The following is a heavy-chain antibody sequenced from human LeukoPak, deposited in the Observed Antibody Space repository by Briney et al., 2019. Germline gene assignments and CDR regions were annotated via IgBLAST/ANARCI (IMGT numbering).Heavy chain of an antibody. D-gene: IGHD2-2*01. CDR2: ISGSGGST. V-gene: IGHV3-23*01. Sequence: GGSLRLSCAASGFTFSSYGMSWVRQAPGKGLEWVSAISGSGGSTHQADSVKGRFTISRDNSKKTVYLQMTSLRAEDTAVYYCAKGVVPGAPWYSDYWGQGILVTVSS. CDR1: GFTFSSYG. CDR3: AKGVVPGAPWYSDY. J-gene: IGHJ4*02.